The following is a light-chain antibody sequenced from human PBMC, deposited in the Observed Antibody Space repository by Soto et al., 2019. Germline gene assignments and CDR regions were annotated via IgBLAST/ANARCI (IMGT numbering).Light chain of an antibody. Sequence: EIVLTPSPGTLSLSPGEGATLYFSASQSVSSSYLAWYQQKPGQAPRLLVYGAPSRATGIPDRFSGSGSGTDFTLIISRLEPEDFAVYYCQQYGGSSWTFGQGTKVDIK. J-gene: IGKJ1*01. CDR1: QSVSSSY. CDR2: GAP. CDR3: QQYGGSSWT. V-gene: IGKV3-20*01.